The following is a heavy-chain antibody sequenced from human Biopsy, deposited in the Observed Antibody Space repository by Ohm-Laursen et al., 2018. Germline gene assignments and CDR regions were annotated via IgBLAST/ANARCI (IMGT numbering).Heavy chain of an antibody. CDR2: IWYDGTNE. V-gene: IGHV3-33*04. CDR3: AKDRDLNLLAWFDP. Sequence: SSLRLSCTASGFTFCHYAMHWVRQAPGKGLEWISLIWYDGTNEDYADSVKGRFTISRDNSKNTLFLQLSSLRAEDTAVYHCAKDRDLNLLAWFDPWGQGTLVTVSS. J-gene: IGHJ5*01. D-gene: IGHD2-8*02. CDR1: GFTFCHYA.